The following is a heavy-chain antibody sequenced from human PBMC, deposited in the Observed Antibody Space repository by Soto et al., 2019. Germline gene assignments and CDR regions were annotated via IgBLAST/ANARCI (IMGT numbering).Heavy chain of an antibody. CDR1: GGSISSYY. V-gene: IGHV4-59*01. J-gene: IGHJ3*02. D-gene: IGHD2-8*01. Sequence: PSETLSLTCTVSGGSISSYYWSWIRQPPGKGLEWIGYIHYTGNTNYKPSLKGRVTISTATSWNQFSLKLNSVTAADTALYYCAGDTYDSTPVRSYDICGRGTMVTV. CDR3: AGDTYDSTPVRSYDI. CDR2: IHYTGNT.